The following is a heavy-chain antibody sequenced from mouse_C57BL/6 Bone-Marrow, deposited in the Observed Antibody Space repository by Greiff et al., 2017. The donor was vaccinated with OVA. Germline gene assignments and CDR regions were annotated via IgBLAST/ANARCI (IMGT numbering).Heavy chain of an antibody. D-gene: IGHD1-1*01. J-gene: IGHJ2*01. CDR3: TREKLLRNYFDY. CDR1: GFTFSSYA. Sequence: EVKLQESGEGLVKPGGSLKLSCAASGFTFSSYALSWVRQTPEKRLEWVAYISSGGDYIYYADTVKGRFTISRDNARNTLYLQMSSLKSEDTAMYYCTREKLLRNYFDYWGQGTTLTVSS. V-gene: IGHV5-9-1*02. CDR2: ISSGGDYI.